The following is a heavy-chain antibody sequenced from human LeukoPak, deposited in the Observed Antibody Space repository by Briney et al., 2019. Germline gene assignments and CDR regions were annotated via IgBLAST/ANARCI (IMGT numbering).Heavy chain of an antibody. Sequence: ASVKVSCKASGYTFTSYYMHWVRQAPGQGLEWMGWINPNSGDTNYAQRFQGRVTMTRDTSISTAYMDLSRLRSDDTAVYYCARDSGYCSSTGCYYFDYWGQGTLVTVSS. CDR2: INPNSGDT. V-gene: IGHV1-2*02. J-gene: IGHJ4*02. CDR3: ARDSGYCSSTGCYYFDY. CDR1: GYTFTSYY. D-gene: IGHD2-2*01.